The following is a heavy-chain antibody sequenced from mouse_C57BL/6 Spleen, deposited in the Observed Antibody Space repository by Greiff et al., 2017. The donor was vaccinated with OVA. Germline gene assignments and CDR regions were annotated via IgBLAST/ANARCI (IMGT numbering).Heavy chain of an antibody. D-gene: IGHD2-5*01. J-gene: IGHJ2*01. CDR3: ARSGYYSNYEVVDY. V-gene: IGHV1-55*01. CDR1: GYTFTSYW. Sequence: QVQLQQPGAELVKPGASVKMSCKASGYTFTSYWITWVKQRPGQGLEWIGDIYPGSGSTNYNEKFKSKATLTVDTSSSTAYMQLSSLTSEDSAVYYCARSGYYSNYEVVDYWGQGTTLTVSS. CDR2: IYPGSGST.